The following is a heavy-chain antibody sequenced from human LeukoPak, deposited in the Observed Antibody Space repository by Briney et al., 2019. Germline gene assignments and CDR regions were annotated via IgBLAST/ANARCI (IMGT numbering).Heavy chain of an antibody. V-gene: IGHV1-69*05. J-gene: IGHJ5*02. CDR2: IIPIFGTA. CDR3: ARVDIVATTDNWFDP. D-gene: IGHD5-12*01. CDR1: GGTFSSYA. Sequence: GASVKVSCKASGGTFSSYAISWVRQAPGQGLEWMGGIIPIFGTANYAQKFQGRVTITTDESTSTAYMELSSLRSEDTAVYYCARVDIVATTDNWFDPWGQGTLVTVSS.